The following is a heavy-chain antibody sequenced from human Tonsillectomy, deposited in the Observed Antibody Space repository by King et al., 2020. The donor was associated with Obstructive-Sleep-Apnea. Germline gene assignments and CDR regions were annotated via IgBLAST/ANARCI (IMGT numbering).Heavy chain of an antibody. CDR3: AKADYSSGWSTFDF. Sequence: QLVQSGAEVKKPGESLKISCKGSGYSFNSYWIGWVRQMPGKGLEWMVIIYPGDSNTRYSPSFQGQVTFSADKSISTAYLHWSSPKASDTAMYYCAKADYSSGWSTFDFWGQGTLVTVSS. V-gene: IGHV5-51*01. J-gene: IGHJ4*02. CDR1: GYSFNSYW. CDR2: IYPGDSNT. D-gene: IGHD6-19*01.